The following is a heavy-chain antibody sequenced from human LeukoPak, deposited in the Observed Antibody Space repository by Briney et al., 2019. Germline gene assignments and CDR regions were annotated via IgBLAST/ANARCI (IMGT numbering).Heavy chain of an antibody. CDR2: IYYSGIT. V-gene: IGHV4-59*01. Sequence: SETLDLICTVSGGSISSFYWSWIRQPPGKGLQWIGYIYYSGITRYNPSLKSRVTISVDTSKNQFSLKLSSVTAADTAVYYCASGGYSGYAFDYWGQGILVTVSS. D-gene: IGHD5-12*01. J-gene: IGHJ4*02. CDR1: GGSISSFY. CDR3: ASGGYSGYAFDY.